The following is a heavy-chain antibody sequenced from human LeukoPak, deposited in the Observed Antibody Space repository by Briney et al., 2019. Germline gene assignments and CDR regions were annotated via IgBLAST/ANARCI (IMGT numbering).Heavy chain of an antibody. J-gene: IGHJ4*02. D-gene: IGHD1-26*01. CDR3: ARAWEPRAYFDY. CDR1: GGSISSGSYY. V-gene: IGHV4-30-2*01. Sequence: SETLSLTCTVSGGSISSGSYYWSWIRQPPGKGLEWIGYIYHSGSTYYNPSLKSRVTISVDRSKNQFSLKLSSVTAADTAVYYCARAWEPRAYFDYWGQGTLVTVSS. CDR2: IYHSGST.